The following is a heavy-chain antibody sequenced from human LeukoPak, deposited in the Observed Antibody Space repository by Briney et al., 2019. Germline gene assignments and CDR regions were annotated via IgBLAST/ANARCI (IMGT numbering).Heavy chain of an antibody. J-gene: IGHJ6*02. CDR1: GFIFSSYW. V-gene: IGHV3-7*05. Sequence: VYLGGSLRLSCAAAGFIFSSYWMNWVRQAPGKGLEWVANIKEDGSAKYYVDSVKGRFTISRDNAKNSLYLQMHRLRAEDTAVYYCVMDMDVWGQGTTVTVSS. CDR3: VMDMDV. CDR2: IKEDGSAK.